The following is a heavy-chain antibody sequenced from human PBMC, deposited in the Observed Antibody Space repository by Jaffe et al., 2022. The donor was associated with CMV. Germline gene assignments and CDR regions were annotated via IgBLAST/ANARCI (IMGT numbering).Heavy chain of an antibody. J-gene: IGHJ4*02. CDR3: ARDLAYSEPLYYFDY. V-gene: IGHV3-21*01. CDR1: GFTFSSYS. Sequence: EVQLVESGGGLVKPGGSLRLSCAASGFTFSSYSMNWVRQAPGKGLEWVSSISSSSSYIYYADSVKGRFTISRDNAKNSLYLQMNSLRAEDTAVYYCARDLAYSEPLYYFDYWGQGTLVTVSS. CDR2: ISSSSSYI. D-gene: IGHD4-4*01.